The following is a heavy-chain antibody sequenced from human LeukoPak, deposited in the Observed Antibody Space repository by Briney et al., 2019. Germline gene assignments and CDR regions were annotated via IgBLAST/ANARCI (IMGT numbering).Heavy chain of an antibody. V-gene: IGHV3-48*01. J-gene: IGHJ4*02. CDR2: IGIDSGNT. CDR3: ARDYRYAFGN. D-gene: IGHD1-1*01. CDR1: GFTFSDYS. Sequence: GGSLRLSCAASGFTFSDYSMNWVRQAPGKGLEWISYIGIDSGNTNYADSVKGRFTISGDKAKNSLYLQMNSLRVEDTAVYYCARDYRYAFGNWGQGTLVTVSS.